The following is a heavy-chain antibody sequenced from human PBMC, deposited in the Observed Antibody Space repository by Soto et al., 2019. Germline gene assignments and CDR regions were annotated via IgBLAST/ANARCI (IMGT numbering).Heavy chain of an antibody. CDR1: GFTFSSYA. D-gene: IGHD3-16*01. Sequence: GGSLRLFSAASGFTFSSYAMHWVRQAPGKGLEWVAVISYDGSNKYYADSVKGRFTISRDNSKNTLYLQMNSLRAEDTAVYYCARDRDGGNYFDYWGQGTLVTVS. V-gene: IGHV3-30-3*01. CDR2: ISYDGSNK. CDR3: ARDRDGGNYFDY. J-gene: IGHJ4*02.